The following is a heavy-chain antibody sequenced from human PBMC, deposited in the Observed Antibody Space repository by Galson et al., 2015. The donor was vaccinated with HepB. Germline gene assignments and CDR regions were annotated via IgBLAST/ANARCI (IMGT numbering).Heavy chain of an antibody. D-gene: IGHD4-11*01. V-gene: IGHV1-46*01. Sequence: SVKVSCKASGYTFMNYYMHWVRQAPGQGLEWMGIINPSDGRTTYAQKFQGRLTMTRDTSTRTVYMELNSLESHDTAEYYCAREQPITTWYYYGMDVWGQGTTVTVSS. CDR3: AREQPITTWYYYGMDV. J-gene: IGHJ6*02. CDR1: GYTFMNYY. CDR2: INPSDGRT.